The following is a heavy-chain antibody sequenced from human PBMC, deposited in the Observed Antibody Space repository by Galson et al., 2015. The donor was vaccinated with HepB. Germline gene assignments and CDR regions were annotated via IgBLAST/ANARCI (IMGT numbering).Heavy chain of an antibody. Sequence: SLRLSCAASGFTFSSYWMHWVRQAPGKGLVWVSRINSDGSSTSYADSVKGRFTISRDNAKNTLYLQMNSLRAEDTAVYYCARNGEMEQLVKGPPYWYFDLWGRGTLVTVPS. V-gene: IGHV3-74*01. CDR2: INSDGSST. CDR1: GFTFSSYW. J-gene: IGHJ2*01. CDR3: ARNGEMEQLVKGPPYWYFDL. D-gene: IGHD6-13*01.